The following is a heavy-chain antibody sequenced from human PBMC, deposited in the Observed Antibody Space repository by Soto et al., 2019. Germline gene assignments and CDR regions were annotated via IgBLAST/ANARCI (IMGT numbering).Heavy chain of an antibody. CDR2: IYRGVST. CDR3: ARGGGNDDYAHWYFDL. D-gene: IGHD4-17*01. Sequence: EVQLVETGGGLIQPGGSLRLSCAASGFTVTRNYMTWVRQAPGKGLEWVSLIYRGVSTGYADSVKGRFTISRDNSKNTLYLQMNNLRAEDTAVYYCARGGGNDDYAHWYFDLWGRGTLVTVSS. CDR1: GFTVTRNY. V-gene: IGHV3-53*02. J-gene: IGHJ2*01.